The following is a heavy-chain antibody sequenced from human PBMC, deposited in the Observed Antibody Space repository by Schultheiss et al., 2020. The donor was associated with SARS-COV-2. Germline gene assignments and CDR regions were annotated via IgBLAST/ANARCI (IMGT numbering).Heavy chain of an antibody. Sequence: GESLKISCAASGFTFNNYAMTWVRQSPGKGLEWVSGISASGGTSYNADSVKGRFTISRDNSNLYLQMNSLRAEDTAVYYCAKDHSYGSGSYVGMDVWGRGTTVTVAS. CDR1: GFTFNNYA. CDR3: AKDHSYGSGSYVGMDV. CDR2: ISASGGTS. V-gene: IGHV3-23*01. D-gene: IGHD3-10*01. J-gene: IGHJ6*02.